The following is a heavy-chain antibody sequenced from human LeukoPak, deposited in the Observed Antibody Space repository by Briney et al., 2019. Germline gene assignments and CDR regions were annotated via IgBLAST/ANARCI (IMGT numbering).Heavy chain of an antibody. CDR2: IYYGGST. Sequence: SETLSLTCTVSGDSISSSGYYWGWIRQPPGKGLEWIGSIYYGGSTYYNPSLKSRVTISVDTSKNQFSLKVNSVTAADTAVYYCARDATYYYDTSGYGGVDYWGQGTLVTVSS. CDR1: GDSISSSGYY. J-gene: IGHJ4*02. V-gene: IGHV4-39*07. D-gene: IGHD3-22*01. CDR3: ARDATYYYDTSGYGGVDY.